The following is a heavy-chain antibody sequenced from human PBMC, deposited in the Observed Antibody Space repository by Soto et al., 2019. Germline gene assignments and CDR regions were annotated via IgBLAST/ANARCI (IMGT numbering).Heavy chain of an antibody. CDR3: AHIVVAGLGYYFDY. CDR2: IYWDDDK. Sequence: QITLKESGPTLVKPTQTLTLTCTFSGFSLSSTRMAVGWIRQPPGKALEWLALIYWDDDKRYSPFLKSRLTNTQDTSKNPVVPNMSQMGPVDTARKYLAHIVVAGLGYYFDYWGQGTLVTVSS. J-gene: IGHJ4*02. V-gene: IGHV2-5*02. CDR1: GFSLSSTRMA. D-gene: IGHD6-19*01.